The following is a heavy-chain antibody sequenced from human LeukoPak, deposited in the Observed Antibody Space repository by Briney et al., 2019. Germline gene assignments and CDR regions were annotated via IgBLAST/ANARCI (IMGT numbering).Heavy chain of an antibody. CDR1: GGSISGYY. J-gene: IGHJ5*02. V-gene: IGHV4-59*12. D-gene: IGHD3-10*01. CDR3: ARDETHYYGSGSSNWFDP. Sequence: SETLSLTCSVSGGSISGYYWSWIRQPPGKGLEWIGYIYYSGTTIYNPSLKSRLTISLDTSKSQFSLNLSSVTAADTAVYYCARDETHYYGSGSSNWFDPWGQGILVTVSS. CDR2: IYYSGTT.